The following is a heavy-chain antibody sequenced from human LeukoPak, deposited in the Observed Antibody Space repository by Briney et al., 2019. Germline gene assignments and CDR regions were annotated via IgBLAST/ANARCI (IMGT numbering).Heavy chain of an antibody. Sequence: SETLSLTCTVSGGSISSYYWSWIRQPPGKGLEWIGYIYYSGSTNYNPSLKSRVTISVDTSKNQFSLKLSSVTAADTAVYYCARGKSHFDYWGQGTLVSVSS. CDR2: IYYSGST. CDR3: ARGKSHFDY. V-gene: IGHV4-59*01. J-gene: IGHJ4*02. CDR1: GGSISSYY.